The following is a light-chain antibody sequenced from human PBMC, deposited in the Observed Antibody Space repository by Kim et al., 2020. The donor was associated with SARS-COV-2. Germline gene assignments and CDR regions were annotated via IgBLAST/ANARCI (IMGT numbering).Light chain of an antibody. Sequence: ASVGARVTITCRASQSISNYLAWYQQKPGEAPKLLIYAASTLQFGVSTRFSGSGSGTEFTLTISDLQPEDVATYYCQKYDTAPWTFGHGTKVDIK. CDR1: QSISNY. CDR2: AAS. V-gene: IGKV1-27*01. J-gene: IGKJ1*01. CDR3: QKYDTAPWT.